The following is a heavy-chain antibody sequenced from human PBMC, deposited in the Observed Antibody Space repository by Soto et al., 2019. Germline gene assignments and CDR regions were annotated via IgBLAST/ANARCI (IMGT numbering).Heavy chain of an antibody. CDR3: AKAPFRRPYYFYGMDV. CDR1: GFTFSDFG. J-gene: IGHJ6*02. Sequence: GGSLRLSCVASGFTFSDFGMHWVRQGPGKGLEWLAVISEDAETDFHADSVKGRFTVSRDNFKETLYLQMNSLTTDDSGVYFCAKAPFRRPYYFYGMDVWGQGTTVTDSS. D-gene: IGHD3-10*01. V-gene: IGHV3-30*18. CDR2: ISEDAETD.